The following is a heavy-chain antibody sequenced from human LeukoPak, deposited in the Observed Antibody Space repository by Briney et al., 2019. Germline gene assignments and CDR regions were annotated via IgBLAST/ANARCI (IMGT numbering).Heavy chain of an antibody. D-gene: IGHD2-2*01. Sequence: ASVKVSCKASGYTFTSYGISWVRQAPGQGLEWMGWISAYNGNTNYAQKLQGRVTMTTDTSTSTAYMELRSLRSDDTAVYYCARGAGYCSSTSCYVFDYWGQGTLVTVSP. CDR3: ARGAGYCSSTSCYVFDY. J-gene: IGHJ4*02. CDR2: ISAYNGNT. V-gene: IGHV1-18*04. CDR1: GYTFTSYG.